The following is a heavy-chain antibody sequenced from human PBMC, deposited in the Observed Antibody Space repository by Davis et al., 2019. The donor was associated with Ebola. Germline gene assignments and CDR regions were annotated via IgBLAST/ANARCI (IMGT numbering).Heavy chain of an antibody. V-gene: IGHV3-30-3*01. CDR2: ISYHGINK. D-gene: IGHD1-7*01. Sequence: GESLKISCAAAGFTFNSHAMHWVRQAPGKGLEWVAVISYHGINKGCAESVKGRFTMSRDNSENTPYLQMNGLRAEDTAVYYCGRGNGQNYGTFIDYWGQGTLVTVSS. CDR3: GRGNGQNYGTFIDY. J-gene: IGHJ4*02. CDR1: GFTFNSHA.